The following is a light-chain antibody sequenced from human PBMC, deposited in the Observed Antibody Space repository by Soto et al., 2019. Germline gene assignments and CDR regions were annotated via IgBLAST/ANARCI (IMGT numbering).Light chain of an antibody. CDR2: EVS. CDR1: SSDIGDYNY. Sequence: QSALTQPASVSGSPGQSITISCTGTSSDIGDYNYVAWYQKHPGKAPKLMIYEVSNRPSGISSRFSGSKSGNTASLTISGLQAEDGADYYCSSYTTTSTPLFGGGTKLTVL. J-gene: IGLJ2*01. V-gene: IGLV2-14*01. CDR3: SSYTTTSTPL.